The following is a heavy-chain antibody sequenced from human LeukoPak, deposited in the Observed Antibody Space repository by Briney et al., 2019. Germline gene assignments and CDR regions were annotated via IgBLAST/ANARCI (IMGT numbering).Heavy chain of an antibody. J-gene: IGHJ4*02. CDR2: INDGGTKT. CDR3: AKRDGYNGVVDY. V-gene: IGHV3-23*01. D-gene: IGHD5-24*01. Sequence: GGSLRLSCAASGFTFSSYAMGWVRQAPGKGLEWVSIINDGGTKTYYADAVKGRFTISRDNSKNTLYLQMNSLRAEDTALYYCAKRDGYNGVVDYWGQGTLVTVSS. CDR1: GFTFSSYA.